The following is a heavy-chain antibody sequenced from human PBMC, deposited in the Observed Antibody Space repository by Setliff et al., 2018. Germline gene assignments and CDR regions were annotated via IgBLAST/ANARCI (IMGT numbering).Heavy chain of an antibody. Sequence: GGSLRLSCVASGFTFTDYAMSWVRQAPGKGLEWVSTIYRGDRSTFYADSVQGRFIIFRDGSKNTLYLQTDSLRGEDTAVYYCAKPRLELRWGFEYWGQGTPVTV. V-gene: IGHV3-23*03. CDR2: IYRGDRST. CDR3: AKPRLELRWGFEY. D-gene: IGHD1-7*01. J-gene: IGHJ4*02. CDR1: GFTFTDYA.